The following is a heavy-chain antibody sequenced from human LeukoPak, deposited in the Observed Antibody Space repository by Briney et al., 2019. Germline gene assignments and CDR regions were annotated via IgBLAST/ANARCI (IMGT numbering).Heavy chain of an antibody. V-gene: IGHV1-69*13. CDR3: ARASMVRGVIMALSYYYGMDV. CDR2: IIPIFGTA. CDR1: GGTFSSYA. Sequence: GASVTVSCKASGGTFSSYAISWVRQAPGQGLEWMGGIIPIFGTANYAQKFQGRVTITADESTSTAYMELSSLRSEDTAVYYCARASMVRGVIMALSYYYGMDVWGQGTTVTVSS. D-gene: IGHD3-10*01. J-gene: IGHJ6*02.